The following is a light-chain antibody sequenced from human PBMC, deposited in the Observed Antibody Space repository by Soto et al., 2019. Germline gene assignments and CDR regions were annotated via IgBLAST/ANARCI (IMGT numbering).Light chain of an antibody. J-gene: IGLJ1*01. V-gene: IGLV1-44*01. CDR1: TSDIGTNA. CDR3: ATWHDSFYV. Sequence: QSVLTQPPSASXXPGQRVTVSCSGSTSDIGTNAVNWFQHLPGTAPRLLIYTNNQRPSGVPDRFSGSKSGTSASLAISGLQSEDEATYYCATWHDSFYVFGTGTKLTVL. CDR2: TNN.